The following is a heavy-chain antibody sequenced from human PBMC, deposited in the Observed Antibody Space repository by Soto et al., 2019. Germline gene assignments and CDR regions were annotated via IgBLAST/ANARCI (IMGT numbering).Heavy chain of an antibody. CDR2: IYYSGST. V-gene: IGHV4-30-4*01. CDR1: GGSISSGDYY. CDR3: ARHIVVVVAATNNWFDP. J-gene: IGHJ5*02. D-gene: IGHD2-15*01. Sequence: PSETLSLTCTVSGGSISSGDYYWSWIRQPPGKGLEWIGYIYYSGSTYYNPSLKSRVTISVDTSKNQFSLKLSSVTAADTAVYYCARHIVVVVAATNNWFDPWGQGTLVTSPQ.